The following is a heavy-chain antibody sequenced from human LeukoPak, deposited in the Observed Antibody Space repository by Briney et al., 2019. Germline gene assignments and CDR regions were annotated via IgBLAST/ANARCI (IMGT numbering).Heavy chain of an antibody. D-gene: IGHD2-15*01. V-gene: IGHV3-30-3*01. CDR2: ISYDGSNK. Sequence: PGGSLRLSCAAPGFTFSSYAMHWVRQAPGKGLEWVAVISYDGSNKYYADSVKGRFTISRDNSKNTLYLQMNSLRAEDTAVYYCARERWDAFDIWGQGTMVTVSS. CDR3: ARERWDAFDI. J-gene: IGHJ3*02. CDR1: GFTFSSYA.